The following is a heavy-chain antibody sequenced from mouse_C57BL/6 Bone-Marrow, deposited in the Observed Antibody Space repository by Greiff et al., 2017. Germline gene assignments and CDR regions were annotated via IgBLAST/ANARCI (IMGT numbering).Heavy chain of an antibody. CDR1: GYTFTSYG. Sequence: QVPLQQSGAELARPGASVKLSCKASGYTFTSYGISWVKQRTGQGLEWIGEIYPRSGNTYYNEKFKGKATLTADKSSSTAYMELRSLTSEDSAVYFCARATVVATDWYFDVWGTGTTVTVSS. J-gene: IGHJ1*03. CDR2: IYPRSGNT. CDR3: ARATVVATDWYFDV. D-gene: IGHD1-1*01. V-gene: IGHV1-81*01.